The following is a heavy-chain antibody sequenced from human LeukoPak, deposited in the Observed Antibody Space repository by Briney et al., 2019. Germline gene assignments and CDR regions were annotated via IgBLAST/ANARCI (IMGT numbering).Heavy chain of an antibody. J-gene: IGHJ3*02. V-gene: IGHV1-69*01. CDR1: GGTFSNYA. CDR2: IIPIFGTA. Sequence: ASVKVSCKASGGTFSNYAISWVRQAPGQGLEWMGGIIPIFGTANYAQKFQGRVTITADESTSTAYMELSSLRSEDTAVYYCARHPSPNDAFDIWGQGTMVTVSS. CDR3: ARHPSPNDAFDI.